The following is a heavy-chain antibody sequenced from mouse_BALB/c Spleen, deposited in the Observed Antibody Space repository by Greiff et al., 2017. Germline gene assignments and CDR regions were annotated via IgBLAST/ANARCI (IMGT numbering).Heavy chain of an antibody. D-gene: IGHD2-1*01. J-gene: IGHJ4*01. CDR3: ARSGNPYAMDY. Sequence: EVHLVESGEGLVQPGGSRKLSCAASGFTFSSFGMHWVRQAPEKGLEWVAYISSGSSTIYYADTVKGRFTISRDNPKNTLFLQMTSLRSEDTAMYYCARSGNPYAMDYWGQGTSVTVSS. V-gene: IGHV5-17*02. CDR1: GFTFSSFG. CDR2: ISSGSSTI.